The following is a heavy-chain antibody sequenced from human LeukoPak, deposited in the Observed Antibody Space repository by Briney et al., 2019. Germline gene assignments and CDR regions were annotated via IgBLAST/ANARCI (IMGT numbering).Heavy chain of an antibody. CDR2: IIPIFGTA. CDR1: GGTFSSYA. D-gene: IGHD5-18*01. CDR3: ARGGLRPNWFDP. Sequence: SVKVSCKASGGTFSSYAISWVRQAPGQGLEWMGRIIPIFGTANYAQKLQGRVTMTTDTSTSTAYMELRSLRSDDTAVYYCARGGLRPNWFDPWGQGTLVTVSS. J-gene: IGHJ5*02. V-gene: IGHV1-69*05.